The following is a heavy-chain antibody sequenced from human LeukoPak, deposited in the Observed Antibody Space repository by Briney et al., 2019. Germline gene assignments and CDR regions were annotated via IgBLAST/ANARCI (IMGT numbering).Heavy chain of an antibody. CDR1: GFTFSSYA. D-gene: IGHD1-7*01. Sequence: GGSLRLSCAASGFTFSSYAMHWVRQAPGKGLEWVAVISYDGSNKYYADSVKGRFTISRDNSKNTLYLQMNSLRAEDTAVYYCARGRGTVDYWGQGTLVTVSS. CDR3: ARGRGTVDY. CDR2: ISYDGSNK. V-gene: IGHV3-30*04. J-gene: IGHJ4*02.